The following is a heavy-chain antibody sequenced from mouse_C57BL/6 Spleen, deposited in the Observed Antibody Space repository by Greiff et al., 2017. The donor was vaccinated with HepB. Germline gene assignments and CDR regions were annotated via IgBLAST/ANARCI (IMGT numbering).Heavy chain of an antibody. D-gene: IGHD2-4*01. J-gene: IGHJ4*01. CDR2: IRSKSNNYAT. CDR1: GFSFNTYA. CDR3: VRHGIYYDYDVPSYYAMDY. Sequence: EVMLVESGGGLVQPKGSLKLSCAASGFSFNTYAMNWVRQAPGKGLEWVARIRSKSNNYATYYADSVKDRFTISRDDSESMLYLQMNNLKTEDTAMYYCVRHGIYYDYDVPSYYAMDYWGQGTSVTVSS. V-gene: IGHV10-1*01.